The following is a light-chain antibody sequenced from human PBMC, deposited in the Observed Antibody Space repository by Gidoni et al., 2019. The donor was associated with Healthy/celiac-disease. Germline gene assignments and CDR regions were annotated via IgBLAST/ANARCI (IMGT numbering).Light chain of an antibody. J-gene: IGLJ2*01. CDR2: RNN. V-gene: IGLV1-47*01. Sequence: QSVLTQPPSASGTPMQRVTISCSGSSSNIGSNYVYWYQQLPGTAPKLLIYRNNQRPSGVPDRFSGYKSGTSASLAISGLRSEDEADYYCAAWDDSLSGVVFGGGTKLTVL. CDR3: AAWDDSLSGVV. CDR1: SSNIGSNY.